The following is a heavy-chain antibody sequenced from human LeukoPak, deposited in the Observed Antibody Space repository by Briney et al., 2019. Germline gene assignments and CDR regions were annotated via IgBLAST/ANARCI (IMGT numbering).Heavy chain of an antibody. CDR3: ARVVAAAGNNWFDP. J-gene: IGHJ5*02. D-gene: IGHD6-13*01. CDR2: INHSGST. V-gene: IGHV4-34*01. Sequence: PSETLSLTCAVYGGSFSGYYWIWIRQPPGKGLEWIGEINHSGSTNYNPSLKSRLSISIDTSKNQFSLKLNSVTAADTAVYYCARVVAAAGNNWFDPWGQGTLVTVSS. CDR1: GGSFSGYY.